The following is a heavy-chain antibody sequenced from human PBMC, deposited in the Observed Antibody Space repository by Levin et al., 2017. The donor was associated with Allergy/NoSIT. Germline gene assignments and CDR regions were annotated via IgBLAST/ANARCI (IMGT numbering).Heavy chain of an antibody. Sequence: SQTLSLTCAVSDDSFSGYYWNWIRPPPGEGLEWIGEINHSGITNYNPSLKGRVSISGDTSKNQFSLKLNFVTAADTAVYYCAISPYTSPFYWGQGTLVTVSS. D-gene: IGHD2-2*01. J-gene: IGHJ4*02. CDR2: INHSGIT. CDR1: DDSFSGYY. CDR3: AISPYTSPFY. V-gene: IGHV4-34*01.